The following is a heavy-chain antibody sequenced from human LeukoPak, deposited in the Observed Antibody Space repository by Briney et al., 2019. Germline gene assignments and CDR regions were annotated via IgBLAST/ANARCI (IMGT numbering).Heavy chain of an antibody. CDR1: GFTLSTNA. Sequence: GGSLRLSCLTSGFTLSTNAMSWVRQAPGKGLEWISGIGGSGASTYYADSVKGRFTISRDDSRNTLYLQMNSLRGDDTAVYYCAKDVGKWESLHFFDYWGQGTLVTVSS. CDR3: AKDVGKWESLHFFDY. CDR2: IGGSGAST. V-gene: IGHV3-23*01. J-gene: IGHJ4*02. D-gene: IGHD1-26*01.